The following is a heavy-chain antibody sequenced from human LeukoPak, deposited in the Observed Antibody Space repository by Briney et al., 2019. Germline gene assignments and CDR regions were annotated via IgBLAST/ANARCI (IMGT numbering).Heavy chain of an antibody. CDR1: GFSFSGYW. Sequence: GGSLRLSCAASGFSFSGYWMTWVRQAPGKGLEWVANLKEDGSEKYYADFVKGRFTISRDNAKNSLDLQMNSLGAEDTAVYYCARRGSTDYWGQGTLVTVSS. J-gene: IGHJ4*02. V-gene: IGHV3-7*03. CDR3: ARRGSTDY. CDR2: LKEDGSEK. D-gene: IGHD2/OR15-2a*01.